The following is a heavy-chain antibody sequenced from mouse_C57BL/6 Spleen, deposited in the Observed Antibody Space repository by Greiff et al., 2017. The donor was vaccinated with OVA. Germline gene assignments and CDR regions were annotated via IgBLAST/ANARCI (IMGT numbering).Heavy chain of an antibody. Sequence: VQLQQSGPVLVKPGASVKMSCKASGYTFTDYYMNWVKQSHGKSLEWIGVINPYNGGTSYNQKFKGKATLTVDKSSSTAYMELNSLTSEDSAVYYCARDSNKGAWFAYWGQGTLVTVSA. CDR2: INPYNGGT. J-gene: IGHJ3*01. V-gene: IGHV1-19*01. CDR1: GYTFTDYY. D-gene: IGHD2-5*01. CDR3: ARDSNKGAWFAY.